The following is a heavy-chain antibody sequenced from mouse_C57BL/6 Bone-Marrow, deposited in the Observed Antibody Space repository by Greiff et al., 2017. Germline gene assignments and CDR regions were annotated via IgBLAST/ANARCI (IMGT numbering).Heavy chain of an antibody. CDR2: IYPGDGDT. CDR1: GYAFSSSW. D-gene: IGHD1-2*01. Sequence: VKLMESGPELVKPGASVKISCKASGYAFSSSWMNWVKQRPGKGLEWIGRIYPGDGDTNYNGKFKGKATLTADKSSSKAYMQLSSLTSEDSAVYYCARSLLRAPLDYWGQGTTLTVSS. J-gene: IGHJ2*01. CDR3: ARSLLRAPLDY. V-gene: IGHV1-82*01.